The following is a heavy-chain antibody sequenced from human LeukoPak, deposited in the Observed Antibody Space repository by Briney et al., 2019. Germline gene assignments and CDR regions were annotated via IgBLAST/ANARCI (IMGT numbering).Heavy chain of an antibody. CDR1: GGSISSYY. Sequence: PSETLSLTCTVSGGSISSYYWSWIRQPPGKGLEWIGYIYTSGSTNYNPSLTSRVTISVDTSKNQFSLKLSSVTAADTAVYYCARLWGGYDFWSGYPNWFDPWGQGTLVTVSS. D-gene: IGHD3-3*01. CDR2: IYTSGST. CDR3: ARLWGGYDFWSGYPNWFDP. V-gene: IGHV4-4*09. J-gene: IGHJ5*02.